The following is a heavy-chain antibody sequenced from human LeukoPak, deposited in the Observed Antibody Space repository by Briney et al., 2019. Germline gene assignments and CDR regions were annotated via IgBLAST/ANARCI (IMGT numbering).Heavy chain of an antibody. V-gene: IGHV4-30-4*08. CDR1: GGSISSGDYC. Sequence: SQTLSLTCTVSGGSISSGDYCWSWIRQPPGKGLEWIGYIYYSGSTYYNPSLKSRFTISVDTSMNQFSLKLSSVTAEDTAVYYCGRDSHDYSPSVGFDYWGQGTLVTVSS. J-gene: IGHJ4*02. D-gene: IGHD4-11*01. CDR3: GRDSHDYSPSVGFDY. CDR2: IYYSGST.